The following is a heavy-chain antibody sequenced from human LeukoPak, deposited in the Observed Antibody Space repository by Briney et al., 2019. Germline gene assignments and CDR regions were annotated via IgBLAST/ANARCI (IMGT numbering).Heavy chain of an antibody. Sequence: GRSLRLSCAASGFTFSSYGMHWVRQAPGKGLEWVAVVWYDGNNKYYADSVKGRFTISRDNSKNTLSLQMNSLRAEDTAVYFCAREKSNWNDGVGLPEYWGQGTLVTVSS. CDR1: GFTFSSYG. V-gene: IGHV3-33*01. CDR3: AREKSNWNDGVGLPEY. CDR2: VWYDGNNK. J-gene: IGHJ4*02. D-gene: IGHD1-20*01.